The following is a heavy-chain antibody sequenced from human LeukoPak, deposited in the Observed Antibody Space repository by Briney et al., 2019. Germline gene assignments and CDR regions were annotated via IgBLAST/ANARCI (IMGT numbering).Heavy chain of an antibody. Sequence: PSETLSLTCTVSGGSISSGGYYWSWIRQHPGKGLEWIGYIYYSGSIYYNPSLKSRVTISVDTSKNQFSLKLSSVTAADTAVYYCARDAAVAGARVFDYWGQGTLVTVSS. D-gene: IGHD6-19*01. CDR1: GGSISSGGYY. J-gene: IGHJ4*02. V-gene: IGHV4-31*03. CDR3: ARDAAVAGARVFDY. CDR2: IYYSGSI.